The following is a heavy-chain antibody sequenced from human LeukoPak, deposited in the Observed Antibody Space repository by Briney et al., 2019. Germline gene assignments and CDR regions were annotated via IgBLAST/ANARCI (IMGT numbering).Heavy chain of an antibody. CDR3: ARQQLGSGYYLDS. Sequence: SETLSLTCTVSGGSISSYYWSWIRQPPGKGLEWIGYIYYSGSTNYNPSLKSRVTISVDTSKNQFSLKLSSVTAADTAVYYCARQQLGSGYYLDSWGQGTLVTVSS. V-gene: IGHV4-59*08. D-gene: IGHD3-22*01. CDR1: GGSISSYY. J-gene: IGHJ4*02. CDR2: IYYSGST.